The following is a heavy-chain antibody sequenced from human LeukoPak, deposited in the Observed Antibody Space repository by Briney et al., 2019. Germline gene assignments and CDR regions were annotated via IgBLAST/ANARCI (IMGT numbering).Heavy chain of an antibody. CDR3: ARESIRTYYYDSSGYYDY. V-gene: IGHV3-21*01. CDR2: ISSSSSYI. CDR1: GFTFSSYA. D-gene: IGHD3-22*01. J-gene: IGHJ4*02. Sequence: GGSLRLSCAASGFTFSSYAMSWVRQAPGKGLEWVSSISSSSSYIYYADSVKGRFTISRDNAKNSLYLQMNSLRAEDTAVYYCARESIRTYYYDSSGYYDYWGQGTLVTVSS.